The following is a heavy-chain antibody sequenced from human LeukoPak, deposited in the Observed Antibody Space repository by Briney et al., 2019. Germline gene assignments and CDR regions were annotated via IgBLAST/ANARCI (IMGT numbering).Heavy chain of an antibody. CDR1: GFTLSSYS. CDR3: ARGPPMFTP. V-gene: IGHV3-48*02. J-gene: IGHJ5*02. CDR2: LSISSDTI. D-gene: IGHD3-10*01. Sequence: GGCLRLSCAASGFTLSSYSMNWVRPAPGKGLAWVSYLSISSDTIYYADSVKGRFTISRDNAKNSLYLQMNSLRDDDTAVYYCARGPPMFTPWGQGTLVTVSS.